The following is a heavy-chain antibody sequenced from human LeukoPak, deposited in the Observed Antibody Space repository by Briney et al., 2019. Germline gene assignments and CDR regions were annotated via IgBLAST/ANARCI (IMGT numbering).Heavy chain of an antibody. CDR2: INPNSGGT. J-gene: IGHJ6*04. V-gene: IGHV1-2*04. Sequence: GASVKVSCKASGYTFTGYYMHWVRQAPGQGLEWMGWINPNSGGTNYAQKFQGWVTMTRDTSISTAYMELSRLRSDDTAVYYCAREAWSGHCSGGSCYSCGMDVWGKGTTVTVSS. D-gene: IGHD2-15*01. CDR1: GYTFTGYY. CDR3: AREAWSGHCSGGSCYSCGMDV.